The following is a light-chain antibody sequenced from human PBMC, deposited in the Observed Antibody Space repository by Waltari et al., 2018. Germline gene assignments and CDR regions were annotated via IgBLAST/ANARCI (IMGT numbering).Light chain of an antibody. J-gene: IGLJ2*01. V-gene: IGLV3-10*01. Sequence: SYELTQPPSVSVSPGQTARITCSGDALPKKSAYWYQQKSGPAPVQVIYEAVKRPSVIPERFSGSSSGTMVTLIISGAQVEDEADYYCYSTDSSGNVQVCGGGTKLTVL. CDR1: ALPKKS. CDR3: YSTDSSGNVQV. CDR2: EAV.